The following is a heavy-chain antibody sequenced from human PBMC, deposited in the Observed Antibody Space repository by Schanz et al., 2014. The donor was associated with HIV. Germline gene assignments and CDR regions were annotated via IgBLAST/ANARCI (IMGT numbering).Heavy chain of an antibody. D-gene: IGHD3-22*01. V-gene: IGHV3-30-3*01. CDR1: GFTVSSDY. CDR3: ARDVSYDSSGYYSDYYYGMDV. J-gene: IGHJ6*02. CDR2: ISYDGSNK. Sequence: VQLVETGGGLIQPGGSLRLSCVASGFTVSSDYMSWVRQAPGKGLEWVAVISYDGSNKYYADSVKGRFTISRDNSKNTLYLQINSLRADDTAVYYCARDVSYDSSGYYSDYYYGMDVWGQGTTVTVSS.